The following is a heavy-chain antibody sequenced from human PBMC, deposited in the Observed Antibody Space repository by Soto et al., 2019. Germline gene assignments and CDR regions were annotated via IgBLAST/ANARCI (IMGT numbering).Heavy chain of an antibody. CDR3: ARTYYDFWSGYYSDYYYYYMDV. Sequence: EVQLLESGGGLVQPGGSLRLSCAASGFTFSSYAMSWVRQAPGKGLEWVSAISGSCGSTYYADSVKGRFTISRDNSKNTLYLQMNSLRAADTAVYYCARTYYDFWSGYYSDYYYYYMDVWGKGTTVTVSS. CDR2: ISGSCGST. D-gene: IGHD3-3*01. J-gene: IGHJ6*03. CDR1: GFTFSSYA. V-gene: IGHV3-23*01.